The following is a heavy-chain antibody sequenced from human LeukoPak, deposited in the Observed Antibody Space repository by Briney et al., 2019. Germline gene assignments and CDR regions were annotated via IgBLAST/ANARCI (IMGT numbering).Heavy chain of an antibody. CDR2: IYTSGST. CDR1: GGSISSYY. Sequence: PSETLSLTCTGSGGSISSYYWSWIRQPAGKGLEWIGRIYTSGSTNYNPSLKSRVTMSVDTSKNQFSLKLSSVTAADTAVYYCARVRIAAAGTFYYYGMDVWGQGTTVTVSS. J-gene: IGHJ6*02. V-gene: IGHV4-4*07. D-gene: IGHD6-13*01. CDR3: ARVRIAAAGTFYYYGMDV.